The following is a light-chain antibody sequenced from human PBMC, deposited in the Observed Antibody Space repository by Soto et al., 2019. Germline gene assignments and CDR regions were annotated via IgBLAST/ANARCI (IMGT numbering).Light chain of an antibody. CDR1: SSNIGAGYD. CDR2: GNS. Sequence: QLVLTQPPSVSGAPGQRVTISCTGSSSNIGAGYDVHWYQPHPGTAPKLLIYGNSNRPSGVPDRFSGSKSGTSASLAITGLQAEDEADYYCQSYDSSLSGHVVFGGGTKLTVL. V-gene: IGLV1-40*01. CDR3: QSYDSSLSGHVV. J-gene: IGLJ2*01.